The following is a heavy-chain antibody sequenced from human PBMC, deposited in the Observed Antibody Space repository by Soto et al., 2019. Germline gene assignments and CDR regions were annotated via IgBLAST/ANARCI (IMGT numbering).Heavy chain of an antibody. CDR3: AHTDPSIAVAGTQNRNYCYGMDV. D-gene: IGHD6-19*01. V-gene: IGHV2-5*02. CDR2: IYWDDDK. CDR1: GFSLSTSGVG. Sequence: QITLKESGPTLVKPTQTLTLTCTFSGFSLSTSGVGVGWIRQPPGKALEWLALIYWDDDKRYSPSLKSRLTITKDTSKNQVVLTMTNMDPVDTATYYCAHTDPSIAVAGTQNRNYCYGMDVWGQGTTVTVSS. J-gene: IGHJ6*02.